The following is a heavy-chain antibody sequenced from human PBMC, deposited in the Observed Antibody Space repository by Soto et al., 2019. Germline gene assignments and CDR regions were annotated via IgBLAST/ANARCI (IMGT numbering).Heavy chain of an antibody. D-gene: IGHD6-19*01. Sequence: ASVKVSCKAFGYTFTAYNIHWLRQAPGQGLEWMGWISAYNGNTNYAQKFQGRVTITRDTSASTAYMELSSLRSEDTAVYYCARVIGGWYYFDYWGQGTLVTVSS. CDR3: ARVIGGWYYFDY. CDR2: ISAYNGNT. V-gene: IGHV1-3*01. J-gene: IGHJ4*02. CDR1: GYTFTAYN.